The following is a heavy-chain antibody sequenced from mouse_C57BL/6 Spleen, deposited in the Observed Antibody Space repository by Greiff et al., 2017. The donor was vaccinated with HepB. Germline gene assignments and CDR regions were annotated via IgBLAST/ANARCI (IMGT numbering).Heavy chain of an antibody. J-gene: IGHJ1*03. V-gene: IGHV5-9-1*02. CDR1: GFTFSSYA. CDR3: TRGYGNYVGGYFDV. Sequence: EVHLVESGEGLVKPGGSLKLSCAASGFTFSSYAMSWVRQTPEKRLEWVAYISSGGDYIYYADTVKGRFTISRDNARNTLYLQMSSLKSEDTAMYYCTRGYGNYVGGYFDVWGTGTTVTVSS. CDR2: ISSGGDYI. D-gene: IGHD2-1*01.